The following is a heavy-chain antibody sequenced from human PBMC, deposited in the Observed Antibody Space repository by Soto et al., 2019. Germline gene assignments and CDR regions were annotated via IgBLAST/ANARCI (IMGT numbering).Heavy chain of an antibody. D-gene: IGHD4-17*01. CDR2: IWYDGSNK. J-gene: IGHJ4*02. V-gene: IGHV3-33*01. CDR1: GFTFSSYG. CDR3: ARDSRMTTVTTIITGSLDY. Sequence: QVQLVESGGGVVQPGRSLRLSCAASGFTFSSYGMHWVRQAPGKGLEWVAIIWYDGSNKYYVDSVKGRFTISRDNSKNTLYLQMTSLRAEDTAVYSCARDSRMTTVTTIITGSLDYWGQGTLVTVSS.